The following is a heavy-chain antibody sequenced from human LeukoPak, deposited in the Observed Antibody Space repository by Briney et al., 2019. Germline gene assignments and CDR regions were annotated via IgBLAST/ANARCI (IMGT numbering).Heavy chain of an antibody. CDR1: GFTFSSYA. CDR3: ARDESDGGVPVDY. CDR2: ISYDGSNK. V-gene: IGHV3-30-3*01. Sequence: QPGRSLRLSCAASGFTFSSYAMHWVRQAPGKGLEWVAVISYDGSNKYYPDSVKGRFTISRDNSKNTLYLQMNSLRAEDTAVYYCARDESDGGVPVDYWGQGTLVTVSS. J-gene: IGHJ4*02. D-gene: IGHD2-2*01.